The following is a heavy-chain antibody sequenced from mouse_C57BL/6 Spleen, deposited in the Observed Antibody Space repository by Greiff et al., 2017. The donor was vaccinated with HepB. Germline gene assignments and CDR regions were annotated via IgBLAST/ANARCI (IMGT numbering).Heavy chain of an antibody. J-gene: IGHJ1*03. Sequence: VQLQHSGPELVKPGASVKISCKASGYTFTDYYMNWVKQSHGKSLEWIGDINPNNGGTSYNQKFKGKATLTVDKSANTAYMELRSLTSEDAAVYYCSRVSLLRKDCDVWGTETTVTVAS. CDR2: INPNNGGT. D-gene: IGHD1-1*01. CDR1: GYTFTDYY. V-gene: IGHV1-26*01. CDR3: SRVSLLRKDCDV.